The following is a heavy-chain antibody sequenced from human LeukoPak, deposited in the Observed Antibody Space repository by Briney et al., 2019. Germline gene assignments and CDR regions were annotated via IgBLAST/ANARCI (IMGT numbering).Heavy chain of an antibody. J-gene: IGHJ4*02. V-gene: IGHV3-30-3*01. CDR1: EFTFSTYA. CDR2: ISYDGSNK. CDR3: ARGSLDYDFWSGYWQGNFDY. D-gene: IGHD3-3*01. Sequence: GGSLRLSCAASEFTFSTYAMHWVRQAPGKGLEWVAVISYDGSNKYYADSVKGRFTISRDNSKNTLYLQMNSLRAEDTAVYYCARGSLDYDFWSGYWQGNFDYWGQGTLVTVSS.